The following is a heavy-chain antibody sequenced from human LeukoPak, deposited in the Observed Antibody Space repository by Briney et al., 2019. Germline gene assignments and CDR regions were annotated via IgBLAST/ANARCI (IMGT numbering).Heavy chain of an antibody. CDR2: IWYDGTSK. V-gene: IGHV3-33*01. CDR1: GFAFSSFG. J-gene: IGHJ5*02. CDR3: ARATVTRWFDP. D-gene: IGHD4-17*01. Sequence: GGSLRLSCAASGFAFSSFGMHWVRQAPGKGLEWVAVIWYDGTSKYYADSVKGRFTISRDNSKNTLYLQMNSLRAEDTAVYYCARATVTRWFDPWDQGTLVTVSS.